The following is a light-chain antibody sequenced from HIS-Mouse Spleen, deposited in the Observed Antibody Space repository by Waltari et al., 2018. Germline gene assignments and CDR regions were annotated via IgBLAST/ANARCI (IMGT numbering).Light chain of an antibody. CDR1: QGISSY. J-gene: IGKJ5*01. CDR2: AAS. CDR3: QQYYSYLPIT. Sequence: AIRMTQSPSSFSASTGDRVTITCRASQGISSYLAWYQQKPGKAPKLLNYAASTLQSGVPSRFSGSGSGTDFTLTISCLQSEDFATYYCQQYYSYLPITFGQGTRLEIK. V-gene: IGKV1-8*01.